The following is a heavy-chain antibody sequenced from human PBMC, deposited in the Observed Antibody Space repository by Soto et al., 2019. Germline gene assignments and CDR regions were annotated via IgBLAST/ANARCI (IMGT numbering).Heavy chain of an antibody. J-gene: IGHJ6*02. Sequence: GASVKVSCKASGGTFSSYAISWVRQAPGQGLEWMGGIIPIFGTANYAQKFQGRVTITADESTSTAYMELSSLRSEDTAVYYCARGDYDIXTGHRATTNYYYYGMDVWGQGTTVTVSS. CDR3: ARGDYDIXTGHRATTNYYYYGMDV. D-gene: IGHD3-9*01. V-gene: IGHV1-69*13. CDR1: GGTFSSYA. CDR2: IIPIFGTA.